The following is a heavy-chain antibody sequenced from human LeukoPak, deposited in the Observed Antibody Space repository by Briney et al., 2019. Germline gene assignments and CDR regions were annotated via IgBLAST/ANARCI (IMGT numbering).Heavy chain of an antibody. CDR2: ISSSSSYI. CDR1: GFIFTNFA. V-gene: IGHV3-21*01. CDR3: ARDRRETAIVVPAAIDY. J-gene: IGHJ4*02. Sequence: GGSLTLSCAASGFIFTNFAMHWVRQAPGKGLEWVSSISSSSSYIYYADSVKGRFTISRDNAKDSLYLQMNSLTTEDTAVYYCARDRRETAIVVPAAIDYWGQGTLVTVSS. D-gene: IGHD2-2*01.